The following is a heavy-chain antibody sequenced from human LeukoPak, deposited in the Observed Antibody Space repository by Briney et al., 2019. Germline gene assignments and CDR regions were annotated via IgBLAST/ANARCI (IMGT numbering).Heavy chain of an antibody. Sequence: GESLKISYKGSGYSFTSYWIGWVRQMPGKGLEWMGIIYPGDSDTRYSPSFQGQVTISADKSISTAYLQWSSLKASDTAMYYCARPRDDGYSGYEFDYWGQGTLVTVSS. V-gene: IGHV5-51*01. J-gene: IGHJ4*02. D-gene: IGHD5-12*01. CDR2: IYPGDSDT. CDR1: GYSFTSYW. CDR3: ARPRDDGYSGYEFDY.